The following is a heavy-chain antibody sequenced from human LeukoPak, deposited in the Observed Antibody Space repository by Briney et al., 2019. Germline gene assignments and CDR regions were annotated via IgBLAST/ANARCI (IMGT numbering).Heavy chain of an antibody. J-gene: IGHJ4*02. Sequence: GASVKVSCKASGYTFTGYYMHWVRQAPGQGLEWMGWINPNNGGTNYAQKLQGRVTMTTDTSTSTAYMELRSLRSDDTAVYYCARVEGAEDFDYWGQGTLVTVSS. D-gene: IGHD1-26*01. CDR1: GYTFTGYY. CDR3: ARVEGAEDFDY. V-gene: IGHV1-2*02. CDR2: INPNNGGT.